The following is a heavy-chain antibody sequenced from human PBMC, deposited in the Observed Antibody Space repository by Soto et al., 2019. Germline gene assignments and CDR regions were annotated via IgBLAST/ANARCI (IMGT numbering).Heavy chain of an antibody. CDR3: ARGPPWGGLVVIIAFDI. CDR2: MYYSGST. Sequence: SETLSLTCTVSGGSISSGDYYWSWIRQPPGKGLEWIGYMYYSGSTYFNPSLKSRITISVDTSKNQFSLKLSSVTAADTAVYYCARGPPWGGLVVIIAFDIWGQGTMVTVS. V-gene: IGHV4-30-4*01. J-gene: IGHJ3*02. D-gene: IGHD3-3*01. CDR1: GGSISSGDYY.